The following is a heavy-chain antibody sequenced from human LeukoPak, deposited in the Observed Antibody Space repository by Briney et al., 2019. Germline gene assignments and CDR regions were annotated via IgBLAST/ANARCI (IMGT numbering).Heavy chain of an antibody. CDR2: ISGSGVST. J-gene: IGHJ4*02. CDR3: ALGRAGEMATNLDY. D-gene: IGHD5-24*01. CDR1: GFAFSSYA. V-gene: IGHV3-23*01. Sequence: GGSLRLSCAASGFAFSSYAMSWVRQAPGKGLEWVSAISGSGVSTDYADSVKGRLTISRDNSKNTLNLQMNSLRAEDTAVYYCALGRAGEMATNLDYWGQGTLVTVSS.